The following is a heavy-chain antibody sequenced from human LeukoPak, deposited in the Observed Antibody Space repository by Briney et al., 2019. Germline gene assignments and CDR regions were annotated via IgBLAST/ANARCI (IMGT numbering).Heavy chain of an antibody. Sequence: GGSLRLSCAASGFTFSSYGMHWVRQAPGKGLEWVSAISGSGGSTYYADSVKGRFTISRDNSKNTLYLQMNSLRAEDTAVYYCAKDSHYDSSGYSYWGQGTLVTVSS. CDR2: ISGSGGST. J-gene: IGHJ4*02. CDR1: GFTFSSYG. CDR3: AKDSHYDSSGYSY. D-gene: IGHD3-22*01. V-gene: IGHV3-23*01.